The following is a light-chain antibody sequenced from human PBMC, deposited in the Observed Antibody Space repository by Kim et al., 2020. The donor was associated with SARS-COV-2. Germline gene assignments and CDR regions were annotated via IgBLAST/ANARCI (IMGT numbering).Light chain of an antibody. CDR1: SSNIGSNY. CDR2: SNN. Sequence: ELTQPPSSSGTPGQRVTISCSGSSSNIGSNYVYWYQQLPGTAPKLLIYSNNQRPSGVPDRFSGSKSGTSASLAISGLRSEDEADYYCAAWDDSLSGYVFGTGSKVTVL. CDR3: AAWDDSLSGYV. J-gene: IGLJ1*01. V-gene: IGLV1-47*02.